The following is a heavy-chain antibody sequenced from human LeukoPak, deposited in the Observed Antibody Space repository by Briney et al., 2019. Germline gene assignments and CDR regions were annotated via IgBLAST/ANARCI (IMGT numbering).Heavy chain of an antibody. CDR1: AYTFTAYY. J-gene: IGHJ4*02. CDR3: ARDRGGDSSSGYYYFDY. Sequence: GASVKVSFKASAYTFTAYYMHWVRQAPGQGLEWMGWINPNSGGTNYAQKFQGRVTMTRDTSISTAYMELSSLKSDDTAVYYCARDRGGDSSSGYYYFDYWGQGTLVTVS. D-gene: IGHD6-13*01. V-gene: IGHV1-2*02. CDR2: INPNSGGT.